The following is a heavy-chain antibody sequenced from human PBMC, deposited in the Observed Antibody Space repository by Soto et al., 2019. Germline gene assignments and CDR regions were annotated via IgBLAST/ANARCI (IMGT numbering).Heavy chain of an antibody. D-gene: IGHD4-17*01. CDR2: IYYSGST. J-gene: IGHJ3*02. CDR3: AQTASTVVTPDAFDI. Sequence: PSETLSLTCTVSGGSISSGDYYWSWIRQPPGKGLEWIGYIYYSGSTYCNPSLKSRVTISVDTSKNQFSLKLSSVTAADTAVYYCAQTASTVVTPDAFDIWGQGTMVTVSS. CDR1: GGSISSGDYY. V-gene: IGHV4-30-4*01.